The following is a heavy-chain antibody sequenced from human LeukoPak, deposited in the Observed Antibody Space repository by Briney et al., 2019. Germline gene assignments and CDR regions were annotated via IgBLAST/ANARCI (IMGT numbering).Heavy chain of an antibody. CDR3: AKTSMIVPQKSAFDI. V-gene: IGHV3-30*02. CDR1: RFTFSSYG. J-gene: IGHJ3*02. Sequence: GGSLRLSCAASRFTFSSYGIHWVRQAPGKGLEWVAFIRYDGNNKYYADSVKGRFTISRDNAKNSLYLQMNSLRAEDTALYYCAKTSMIVPQKSAFDIWGQGTMATVSS. CDR2: IRYDGNNK. D-gene: IGHD3-22*01.